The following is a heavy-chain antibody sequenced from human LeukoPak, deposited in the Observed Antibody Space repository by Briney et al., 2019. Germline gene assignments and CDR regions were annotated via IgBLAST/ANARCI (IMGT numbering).Heavy chain of an antibody. V-gene: IGHV1-2*02. J-gene: IGHJ4*02. D-gene: IGHD3-9*01. CDR2: INPNSGGT. CDR1: GFTFTGYY. Sequence: ASVKVSCKASGFTFTGYYMHWVRQAPGQGLEWMGWINPNSGGTNYAQKFQGRVTMTRDTSITTAYMELTSLRSDDTAVYYCASDNGDYDILTGYSWFDYWGQGTLVTVSS. CDR3: ASDNGDYDILTGYSWFDY.